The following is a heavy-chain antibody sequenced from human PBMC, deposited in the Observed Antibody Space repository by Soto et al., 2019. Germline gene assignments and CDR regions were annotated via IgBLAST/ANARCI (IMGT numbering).Heavy chain of an antibody. D-gene: IGHD5-12*01. CDR1: GGSFSGYY. CDR2: INHSGST. V-gene: IGHV4-34*01. CDR3: ARGLLIGYSGYDSGPSSYVN. J-gene: IGHJ4*02. Sequence: TSETLSLTCAVYGGSFSGYYWSWIRQPPGKGLEWIGEINHSGSTNYNPSLKSRVTISVDTSKNQFSLKLSSVTAADTAVYYCARGLLIGYSGYDSGPSSYVNWGQGTLVTVSS.